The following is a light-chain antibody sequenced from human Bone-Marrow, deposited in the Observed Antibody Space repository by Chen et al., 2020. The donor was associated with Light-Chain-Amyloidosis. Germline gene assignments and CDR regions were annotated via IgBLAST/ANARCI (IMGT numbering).Light chain of an antibody. CDR2: ADS. V-gene: IGLV3-21*02. Sequence: SYVLTQPSSVSVAPGQTATIARGGNNIGPTSVHWYQQTPGQAPLLVVYADSDRPSGVPERLSGSKSGNTATLTISRVEAGDEADYYCQVWDRSSDRPVFGGGTKLTVL. J-gene: IGLJ3*02. CDR1: NIGPTS. CDR3: QVWDRSSDRPV.